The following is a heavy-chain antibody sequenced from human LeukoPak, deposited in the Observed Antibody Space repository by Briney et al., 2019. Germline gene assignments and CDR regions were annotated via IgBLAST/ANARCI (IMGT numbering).Heavy chain of an antibody. V-gene: IGHV3-30*02. CDR2: IRYDGGNK. Sequence: GGSLRLSCAASGLTLSSYGMHWVRQVPGKGLEWVAFIRYDGGNKYYADSVKGRFTISRDNSKKTLYLQMNSLRAEDTAVYYCAKDRVVSREPAAFDVWGQGTMVTVSS. CDR3: AKDRVVSREPAAFDV. D-gene: IGHD2-15*01. J-gene: IGHJ3*01. CDR1: GLTLSSYG.